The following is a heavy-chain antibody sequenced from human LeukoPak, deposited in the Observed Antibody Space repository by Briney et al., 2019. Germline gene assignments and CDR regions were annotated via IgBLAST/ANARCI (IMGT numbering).Heavy chain of an antibody. J-gene: IGHJ6*02. CDR1: GGSISSSNW. CDR2: IYHGGST. Sequence: SETLSLTCAVSGGSISSSNWWSWVRQPPGKGLEWIGEIYHGGSTNYTPSLKSRVTISVDTSKNQFSLKLSSVTAADTAVYYCARGPDAIAVAGTAGYYYYGMDVWGQGTTVTVSS. V-gene: IGHV4-4*02. D-gene: IGHD6-19*01. CDR3: ARGPDAIAVAGTAGYYYYGMDV.